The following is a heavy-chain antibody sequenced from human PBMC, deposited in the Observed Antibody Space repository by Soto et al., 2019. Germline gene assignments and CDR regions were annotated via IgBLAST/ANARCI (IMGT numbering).Heavy chain of an antibody. CDR3: ARSPGIGYCSGGSCYKFDY. V-gene: IGHV4-34*01. J-gene: IGHJ4*02. CDR2: INHSGST. CDR1: GGSFSGYY. Sequence: SETLSLTCAVYGGSFSGYYWSWIRQPPGKGLEWIGEINHSGSTNYNPSLKSRVTISVDTSQNQFSLKLSSVTAADTAVYYCARSPGIGYCSGGSCYKFDYWGQGTLVTVSS. D-gene: IGHD2-15*01.